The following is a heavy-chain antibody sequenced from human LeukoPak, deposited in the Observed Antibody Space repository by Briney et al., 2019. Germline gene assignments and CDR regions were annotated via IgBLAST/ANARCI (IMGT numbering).Heavy chain of an antibody. J-gene: IGHJ4*02. CDR1: GFTFSTYG. CDR3: AKADSSSCPDY. D-gene: IGHD6-13*01. Sequence: GGSLRLSCAASGFTFSTYGMHWVRQAPGKGLKWVAITSNDGSKKYYVDSVKGRFTISRDDSKNTLYLQMNSLRAEDTAVYYCAKADSSSCPDYWGQGTLVTVSS. V-gene: IGHV3-30*18. CDR2: TSNDGSKK.